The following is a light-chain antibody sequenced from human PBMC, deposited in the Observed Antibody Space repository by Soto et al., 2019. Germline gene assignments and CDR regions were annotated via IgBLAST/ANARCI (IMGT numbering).Light chain of an antibody. V-gene: IGKV1-6*01. CDR1: QDIRSD. CDR3: QQDYTFPYT. Sequence: AIQMTQSPSSLSASVGDRVTITCRASQDIRSDLGWYQQKPWQAPKLLIYAASRLQSRVPSRFSGSGSGTDFTLTISSLQPEDFSTYYCQQDYTFPYTFGQGTKLEIK. CDR2: AAS. J-gene: IGKJ2*01.